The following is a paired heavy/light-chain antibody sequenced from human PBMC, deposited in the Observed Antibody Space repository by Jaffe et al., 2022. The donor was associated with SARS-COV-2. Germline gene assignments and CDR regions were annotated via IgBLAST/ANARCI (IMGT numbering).Light chain of an antibody. J-gene: IGLJ3*02. CDR3: QSYDSSLSGWV. V-gene: IGLV1-40*01. Sequence: QSVLMQPPSVSGAPGQRVTISCTGSSSNIGAGYDVHWYQQLPGTAPKLLIYGNTNRPSGVPDRCSGSKSGTSASLAITGLQAEDEGEYYCQSYDSSLSGWVFGGGTKLTVL. CDR1: SSNIGAGYD. CDR2: GNT.
Heavy chain of an antibody. Sequence: QVRLVQSGAEVKKPGASVKVSCKASGYTFINYAMHWVRQAPGQRLEWMGWINPGNGNTGYSQTFQGRVTITRDTSATTAYMELSSLRSEDTAVYYCARDRGDGYNIRFDYWGQGTLVTVSS. D-gene: IGHD3-10*01. J-gene: IGHJ4*02. CDR1: GYTFINYA. CDR3: ARDRGDGYNIRFDY. CDR2: INPGNGNT. V-gene: IGHV1-3*01.